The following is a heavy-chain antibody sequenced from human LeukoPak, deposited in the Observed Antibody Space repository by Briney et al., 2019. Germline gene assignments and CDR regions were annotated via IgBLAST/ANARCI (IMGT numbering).Heavy chain of an antibody. CDR3: ARLVRWSSGWPFDY. V-gene: IGHV4-39*07. Sequence: VKPSETLSLTCTVSGGSISSSSYYWGWIRQPPGKGLEWIGSIYYSGSTYYNPSLKSRVTISVDTSKNQFSLKLSSVTAADTAVYYCARLVRWSSGWPFDYWGQGTLVTVSS. CDR1: GGSISSSSYY. CDR2: IYYSGST. J-gene: IGHJ4*02. D-gene: IGHD6-19*01.